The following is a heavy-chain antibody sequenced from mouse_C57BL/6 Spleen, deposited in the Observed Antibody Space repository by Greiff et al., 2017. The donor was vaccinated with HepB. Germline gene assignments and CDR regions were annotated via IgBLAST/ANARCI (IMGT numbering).Heavy chain of an antibody. D-gene: IGHD2-4*01. CDR1: GYTFTDYN. CDR2: INPNNGGT. CDR3: ARRTYYDPCAY. J-gene: IGHJ3*01. Sequence: EVQLQQSGPELVKPGASVKIPCKASGYTFTDYNMDWVKQSHGKSLEWIGDINPNNGGTIYNQKFKGKATLTVDKSSSTAYMELRSLTSEDTAVYYWARRTYYDPCAYWGQGTLVTVSA. V-gene: IGHV1-18*01.